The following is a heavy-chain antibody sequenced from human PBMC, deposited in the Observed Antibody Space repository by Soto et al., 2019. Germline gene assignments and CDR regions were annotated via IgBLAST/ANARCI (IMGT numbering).Heavy chain of an antibody. CDR2: IYHSGST. CDR3: ARSYGDYVHFDY. Sequence: PSETLSLTRAVSGGSISSGGYSWSWIRQPPGKGLEWIGYIYHSGSTYYNPSLKSRVTISVDRSKNQFSLKLSSVTAADTAVYYCARSYGDYVHFDYWGQGTLGTVSS. D-gene: IGHD4-17*01. J-gene: IGHJ4*02. CDR1: GGSISSGGYS. V-gene: IGHV4-30-2*01.